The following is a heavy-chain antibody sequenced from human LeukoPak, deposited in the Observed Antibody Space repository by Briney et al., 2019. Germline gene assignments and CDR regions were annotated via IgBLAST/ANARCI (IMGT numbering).Heavy chain of an antibody. Sequence: SVKVSCKASGGTLSSYAISWVRQAPGQGLEWMGGIIPIFGTANYAQKFQGRVTITADESTSTAYMELSSLRSEDTAVYYCARANGDYSWSGGMDVWGQGTTVTVS. CDR2: IIPIFGTA. D-gene: IGHD4-17*01. V-gene: IGHV1-69*13. J-gene: IGHJ6*02. CDR3: ARANGDYSWSGGMDV. CDR1: GGTLSSYA.